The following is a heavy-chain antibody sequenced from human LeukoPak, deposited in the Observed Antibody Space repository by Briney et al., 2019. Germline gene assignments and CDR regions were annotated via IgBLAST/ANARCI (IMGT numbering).Heavy chain of an antibody. Sequence: SETLSLTCTVSGDPMSSYYWSWIRQPPGKGLEWIGYIYISGTNHHNPSLKSRVTISLDTSKSQFSLKLTSVTATDTAVSYCARHWCFGSSGYIDYWGPGTMVSVSS. J-gene: IGHJ4*03. CDR1: GDPMSSYY. CDR3: ARHWCFGSSGYIDY. CDR2: IYISGTN. V-gene: IGHV4-4*09. D-gene: IGHD3-9*01.